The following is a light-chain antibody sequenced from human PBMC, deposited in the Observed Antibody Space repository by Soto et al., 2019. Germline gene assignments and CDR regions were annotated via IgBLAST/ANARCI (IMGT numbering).Light chain of an antibody. CDR3: QQYNNGTFT. CDR2: DAS. CDR1: QSIGSK. J-gene: IGKJ5*01. V-gene: IGKV3-15*01. Sequence: DILMTQSPATLSVSPGEKASLSCRASQSIGSKLAWYQQKPVQVPRLLIYDASARALTTPARFDGSESGTAFSLTISSLQSDDFAVDVWQQYNNGTFTFGQGTRL.